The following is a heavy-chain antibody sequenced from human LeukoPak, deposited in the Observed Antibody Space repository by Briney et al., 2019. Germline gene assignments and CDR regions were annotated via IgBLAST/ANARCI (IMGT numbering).Heavy chain of an antibody. D-gene: IGHD6-13*01. Sequence: KFQGRVTMTEDRSTDTAYMELSSLRSEDTAVYYCATDPPHSSSWYALAFDIWGQGTMVTVSS. J-gene: IGHJ3*02. V-gene: IGHV1-24*01. CDR3: ATDPPHSSSWYALAFDI.